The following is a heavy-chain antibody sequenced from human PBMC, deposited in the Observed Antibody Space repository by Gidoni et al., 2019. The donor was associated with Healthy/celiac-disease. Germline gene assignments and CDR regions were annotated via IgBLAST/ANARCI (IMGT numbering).Heavy chain of an antibody. Sequence: QVQLQESGPGLVKPSETLSLTCTVSGGSISSYYWSWIRQPPGKGLEWIGYIYYSGSTNYNPSLKSRVTISVDTSKNQFSLKLSSVTAADTAVYYCARDSDSSGYYRNWYFDLWGRGTLVTVSS. V-gene: IGHV4-59*01. CDR1: GGSISSYY. J-gene: IGHJ2*01. D-gene: IGHD3-22*01. CDR3: ARDSDSSGYYRNWYFDL. CDR2: IYYSGST.